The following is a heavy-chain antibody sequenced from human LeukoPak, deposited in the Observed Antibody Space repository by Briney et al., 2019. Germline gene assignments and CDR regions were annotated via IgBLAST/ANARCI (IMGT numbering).Heavy chain of an antibody. CDR2: ISYDGSNK. CDR3: AKDFRYTVTTFLDY. J-gene: IGHJ4*02. V-gene: IGHV3-30*18. Sequence: GGSLRLSCAASGFTFSSYGMHWVRQAPGKGLEWVAVISYDGSNKYYADSVKGRFTISRDNSKNTLYLQMNSLRAEDTAVYYCAKDFRYTVTTFLDYWGQGTLVTVSS. D-gene: IGHD4-17*01. CDR1: GFTFSSYG.